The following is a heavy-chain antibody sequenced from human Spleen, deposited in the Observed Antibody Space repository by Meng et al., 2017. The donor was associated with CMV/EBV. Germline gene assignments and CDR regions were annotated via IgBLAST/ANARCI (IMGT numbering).Heavy chain of an antibody. D-gene: IGHD1-26*01. J-gene: IGHJ4*02. CDR2: INSDGSST. Sequence: GESLKISCVVSGFTFSSYWMHWVRQAPGKGLVWVSRINSDGSSTSYADSVKGRFTISRDNAKNTLYLQMNSLRAEDTAVYFCAKNRYSGSYSDFDYRGQGTLVTVSS. CDR3: AKNRYSGSYSDFDY. CDR1: GFTFSSYW. V-gene: IGHV3-74*01.